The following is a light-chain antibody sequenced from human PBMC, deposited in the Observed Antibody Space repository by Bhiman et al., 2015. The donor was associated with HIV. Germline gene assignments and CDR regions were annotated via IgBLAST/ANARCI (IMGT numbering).Light chain of an antibody. Sequence: QSVLTQPPSVSGAPGQRVTISCTGSRSNIGAGYDVHWFQHLPGTAPKVLIYGNNNRPSGVPDRFSGSKSGTSASLAITGLQAEDEADYYCSSYTTSTTYVFGTGTKVTVL. CDR3: SSYTTSTTYV. CDR1: RSNIGAGYD. J-gene: IGLJ1*01. V-gene: IGLV1-40*01. CDR2: GNN.